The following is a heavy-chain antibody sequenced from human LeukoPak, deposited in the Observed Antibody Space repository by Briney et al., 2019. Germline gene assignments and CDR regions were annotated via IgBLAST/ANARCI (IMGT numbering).Heavy chain of an antibody. CDR1: GGTFSSSA. D-gene: IGHD2-2*01. CDR2: IIPIFGSA. Sequence: SVKVSCKASGGTFSSSAISWVRQAPGQGLEWMGGIIPIFGSANYAQNFQGRVTITADESTITAYMELSSLRSEDTAVYYCARDHVVAVPAAIGGYYYGMDVWGQGTTVTVSS. V-gene: IGHV1-69*13. J-gene: IGHJ6*02. CDR3: ARDHVVAVPAAIGGYYYGMDV.